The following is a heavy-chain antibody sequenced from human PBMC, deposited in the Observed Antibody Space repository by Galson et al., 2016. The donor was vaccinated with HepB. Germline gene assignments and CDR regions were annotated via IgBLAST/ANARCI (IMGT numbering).Heavy chain of an antibody. CDR3: AVSMGGAFDWYDYLDY. Sequence: SLRLSCAASGFTFSRYWMHWVRQVPGKGLVWVSRINSDGSSRNYAASVTGRFTISRDNAESTLYLQMNSLRVEDTALYYCAVSMGGAFDWYDYLDYWGQETLVAVTS. D-gene: IGHD3-9*01. J-gene: IGHJ4*02. CDR1: GFTFSRYW. CDR2: INSDGSSR. V-gene: IGHV3-74*01.